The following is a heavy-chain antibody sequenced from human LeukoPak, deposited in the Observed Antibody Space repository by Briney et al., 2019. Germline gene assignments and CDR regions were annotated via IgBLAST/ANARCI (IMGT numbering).Heavy chain of an antibody. CDR1: GGSISSSSYY. CDR2: IYTSGST. CDR3: ARDRIQYPGDFDY. V-gene: IGHV4-39*07. J-gene: IGHJ4*02. Sequence: SETLSLTCTVSGGSISSSSYYWGWIRQPPGKGLEWIGRIYTSGSTNYNPSLKSRVTISVDTSKNQFSLKLSSVTAADTAVYYCARDRIQYPGDFDYWGQGTLVTVSS. D-gene: IGHD4-11*01.